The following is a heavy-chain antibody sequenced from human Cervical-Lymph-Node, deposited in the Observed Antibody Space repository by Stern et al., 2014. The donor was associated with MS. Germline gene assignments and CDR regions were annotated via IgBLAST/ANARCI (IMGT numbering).Heavy chain of an antibody. CDR1: GYTFTNNW. D-gene: IGHD1-1*01. J-gene: IGHJ6*02. CDR2: IYPDDSDI. CDR3: ARPPPRRKWDDPNYGMDV. Sequence: EVQLVESGAEVKKPGESLKISCKGSGYTFTNNWIAWVRQMPGKGLEWMGIIYPDDSDIIYSPSLQGQVTISADKSISTAYLQWSSRKAADSAVYYWARPPPRRKWDDPNYGMDVWGQGTTVTVSS. V-gene: IGHV5-51*03.